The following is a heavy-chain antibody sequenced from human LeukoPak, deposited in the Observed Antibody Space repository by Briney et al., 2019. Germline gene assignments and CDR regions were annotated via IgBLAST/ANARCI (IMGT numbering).Heavy chain of an antibody. CDR1: GYTFTGYY. CDR3: ARKGPANYYYYYMDV. J-gene: IGHJ6*03. CDR2: MNPNSGNT. D-gene: IGHD2-2*01. Sequence: ASVKVSCKASGYTFTGYYMHWVRQATGQGLEWMGWMNPNSGNTGYAQKFQGRVTMTGNASISTAYMELSSLRSEDTAVYFCARKGPANYYYYYMDVWGKGTTVTVSS. V-gene: IGHV1-8*02.